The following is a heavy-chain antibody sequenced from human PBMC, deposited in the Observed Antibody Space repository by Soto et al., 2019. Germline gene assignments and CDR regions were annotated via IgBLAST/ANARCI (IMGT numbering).Heavy chain of an antibody. V-gene: IGHV4-4*07. Sequence: TSETLSLTCTVSGGSISSYYWSWIRQPAGKGLEWIGRIYTSGSTNYNPSLKSRVTMSVDTSKNQFSLKLSSVTAADTAVYYCRGYDFWSGYNGGYYYYGMDVWGQGTTVTVSS. J-gene: IGHJ6*02. CDR3: RGYDFWSGYNGGYYYYGMDV. D-gene: IGHD3-3*01. CDR2: IYTSGST. CDR1: GGSISSYY.